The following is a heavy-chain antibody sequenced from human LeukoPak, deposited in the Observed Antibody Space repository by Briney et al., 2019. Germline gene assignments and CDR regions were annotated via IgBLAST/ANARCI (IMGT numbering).Heavy chain of an antibody. J-gene: IGHJ4*02. CDR3: LAVAGGGY. Sequence: EASVKVSCKASGGTFSSYAISWVRQAPGQGLEWMGRIIPILGIANYAQKFQGRVTITADKSTSTAYMELSSLRSEDMAVYYCLAVAGGGYWGQGTLVTVSS. CDR1: GGTFSSYA. D-gene: IGHD6-19*01. V-gene: IGHV1-69*04. CDR2: IIPILGIA.